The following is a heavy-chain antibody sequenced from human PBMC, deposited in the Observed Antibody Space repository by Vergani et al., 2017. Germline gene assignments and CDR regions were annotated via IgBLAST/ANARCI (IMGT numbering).Heavy chain of an antibody. CDR3: AREEWELQRGIDY. J-gene: IGHJ4*02. CDR2: ISTGSNYI. V-gene: IGHV3-21*01. Sequence: EVQLVESGGGLFKSGGSLRLSCAASGFTFSSYSMNWVRQTPGKGLEWVSSISTGSNYIYYADSVKGRFTISRDNAKNSLYLQMNSLRAEDTAVYYCAREEWELQRGIDYWGQGTLVTVSS. D-gene: IGHD1-26*01. CDR1: GFTFSSYS.